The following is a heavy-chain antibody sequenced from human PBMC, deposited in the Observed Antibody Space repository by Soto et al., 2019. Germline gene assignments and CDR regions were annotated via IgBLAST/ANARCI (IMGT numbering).Heavy chain of an antibody. J-gene: IGHJ4*02. Sequence: QVQLVESGGGVVQPGRSLRLSCAASGFTFSSYGRHWVRQAPGKGLEWVAVIWYDGSNKYYADSVKGRFTISRDNSKNTLYLQMNSLRAEDTAVYYCARDWSGSTVYWGQGTLVTVSS. CDR3: ARDWSGSTVY. V-gene: IGHV3-33*01. CDR2: IWYDGSNK. D-gene: IGHD3-3*01. CDR1: GFTFSSYG.